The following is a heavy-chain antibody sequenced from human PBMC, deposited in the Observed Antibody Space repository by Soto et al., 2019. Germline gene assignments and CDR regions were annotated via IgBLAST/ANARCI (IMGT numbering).Heavy chain of an antibody. Sequence: SVKVSCKASGGTFSSYAISWVRQAPGQGLEWMGGIIPIFGTANYAQKFQGRVTITADESTSTAYMELSSLRSEDTAVYYCARDGRYYYDSSGYYPHWGQGTLVTVSS. D-gene: IGHD3-22*01. J-gene: IGHJ4*02. CDR2: IIPIFGTA. CDR1: GGTFSSYA. V-gene: IGHV1-69*13. CDR3: ARDGRYYYDSSGYYPH.